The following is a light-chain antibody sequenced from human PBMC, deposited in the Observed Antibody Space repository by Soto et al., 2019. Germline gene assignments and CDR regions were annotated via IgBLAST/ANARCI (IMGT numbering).Light chain of an antibody. CDR1: QGIRND. J-gene: IGKJ1*01. Sequence: AIVKTKYTTSLSASVGDRVTITCRASQGIRNDLGWYQQKPGKAPKLLIYAASSLQSGVPSRFSGSGSGTDFTLTISSLQPEDFATYYCLQDYNYPRTFGQGTKVDIK. V-gene: IGKV1-6*01. CDR3: LQDYNYPRT. CDR2: AAS.